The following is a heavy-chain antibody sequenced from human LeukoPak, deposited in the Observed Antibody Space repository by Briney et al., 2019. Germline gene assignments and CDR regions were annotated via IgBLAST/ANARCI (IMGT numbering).Heavy chain of an antibody. CDR2: INPNSGGT. V-gene: IGHV1-2*02. CDR1: GYTFTGYY. CDR3: ARCVPFRGVIIGFDY. D-gene: IGHD3-10*01. Sequence: GASVKVSCKASGYTFTGYYMHWVRQAPGQGLEWMGWINPNSGGTNYAQKFQGRVTMTRDTSISTAYMELSRLRSDDTAVYYCARCVPFRGVIIGFDYWGQGTLVTVSS. J-gene: IGHJ4*02.